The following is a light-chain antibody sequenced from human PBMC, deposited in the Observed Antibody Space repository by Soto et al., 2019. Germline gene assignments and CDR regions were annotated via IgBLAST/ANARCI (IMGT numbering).Light chain of an antibody. CDR2: GDV. CDR3: QSYDSSLSISV. V-gene: IGLV1-40*01. CDR1: SSNIGAGYD. Sequence: QSVVTQPPSVSGAPGQRVSISCTGTSSNIGAGYDVHWYQHLPGTAPKLLIFGDVNRPSGVPDRFSGSKSGTSASLAITRLQAEDEADYYCQSYDSSLSISVFGGGTKVTVL. J-gene: IGLJ2*01.